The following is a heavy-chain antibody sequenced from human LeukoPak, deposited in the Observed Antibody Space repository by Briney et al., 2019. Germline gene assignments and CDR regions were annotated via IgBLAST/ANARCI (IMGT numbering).Heavy chain of an antibody. CDR1: GGSISSHY. CDR3: ARLQKDCLVYYYYYYMDV. J-gene: IGHJ6*03. D-gene: IGHD2-21*02. CDR2: IYYSGST. V-gene: IGHV4-59*11. Sequence: PSETLSLTCTVSGGSISSHYWSWIRQPPGKGLEWIGYIYYSGSTNYNPSLKSRVTISVDTSKNQFSLKLSSVTAADTAVYYCARLQKDCLVYYYYYYMDVWGKGTTVTVSS.